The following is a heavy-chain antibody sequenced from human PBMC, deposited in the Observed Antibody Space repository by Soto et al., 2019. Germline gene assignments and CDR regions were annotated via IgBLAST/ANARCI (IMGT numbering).Heavy chain of an antibody. V-gene: IGHV3-23*01. CDR1: GFTFSSYA. CDR2: ISGSGGST. CDR3: ARAGIAARRIRFDP. Sequence: GGSLRLSCAASGFTFSSYAMSWVRQAPGKGLEWVSAISGSGGSTYYADSVKGRFTISRDNSKNSLYLQMNSLRAEDTAVYYCARAGIAARRIRFDPWGQGTLVTAPQ. D-gene: IGHD6-6*01. J-gene: IGHJ5*02.